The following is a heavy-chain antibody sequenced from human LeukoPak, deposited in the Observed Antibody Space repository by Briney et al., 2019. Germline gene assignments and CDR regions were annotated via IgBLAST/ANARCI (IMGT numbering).Heavy chain of an antibody. D-gene: IGHD3-10*01. Sequence: ASVKVFCKASGYTFTSYYMHWVRQAPGQGLEWMGIINPSGGSTSYAQKFQGRVTMTRDTSTSTVYMELSSLRSEDTAVYYCARAELTMVRATLMGYWGQGTLVTVSS. CDR3: ARAELTMVRATLMGY. CDR1: GYTFTSYY. V-gene: IGHV1-46*01. J-gene: IGHJ4*02. CDR2: INPSGGST.